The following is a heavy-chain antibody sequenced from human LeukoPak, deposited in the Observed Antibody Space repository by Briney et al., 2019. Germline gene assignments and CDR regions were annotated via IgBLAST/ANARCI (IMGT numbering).Heavy chain of an antibody. Sequence: GASVKVSCKASGGTFSSYAISWVRQAPGQGLEWMGRIIPILGIANYAQKFQGRVTITADKSTSTAYMELSSLRSEDTAVYYCARDFGYSYARYYYYYGMDVWGQGTTVTVSS. V-gene: IGHV1-69*04. CDR1: GGTFSSYA. J-gene: IGHJ6*02. D-gene: IGHD5-18*01. CDR3: ARDFGYSYARYYYYYGMDV. CDR2: IIPILGIA.